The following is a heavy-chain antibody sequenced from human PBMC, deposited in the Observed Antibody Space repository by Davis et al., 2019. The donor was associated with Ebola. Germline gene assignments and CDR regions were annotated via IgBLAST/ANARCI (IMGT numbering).Heavy chain of an antibody. V-gene: IGHV3-33*06. CDR1: GFTFSSYG. D-gene: IGHD3-3*01. CDR2: IWYDGSNK. J-gene: IGHJ6*04. Sequence: GESLKISCAAPGFTFSSYGMHWVRQAPGKGLEWVAVIWYDGSNKYYADSVKGRFTISRDNSKKTLYLQMNSLRAEDTAVYYCAKSGLSFGVVKYHYGMDVWGKGTTVTVSS. CDR3: AKSGLSFGVVKYHYGMDV.